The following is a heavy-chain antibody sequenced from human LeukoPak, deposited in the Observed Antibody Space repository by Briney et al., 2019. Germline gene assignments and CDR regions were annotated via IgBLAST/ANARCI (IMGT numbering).Heavy chain of an antibody. J-gene: IGHJ4*02. V-gene: IGHV2-5*02. CDR1: GFSLSASGVG. CDR3: ARGKGTGSFDY. CDR2: IYWDDDK. Sequence: ESRPTLVKPTQTLTLTCTFSGFSLSASGVGVAWIRQPPGKALEWLALIYWDDDKRYSLSLKSRLTITKDTSKNQVVLTMTNMDPVDTATYYCARGKGTGSFDYWGQGTLVTVSS. D-gene: IGHD1-14*01.